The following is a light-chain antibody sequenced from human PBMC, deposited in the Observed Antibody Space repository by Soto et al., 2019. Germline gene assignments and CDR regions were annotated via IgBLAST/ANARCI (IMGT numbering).Light chain of an antibody. Sequence: IVLTQSPATLAACPGATATLSSRPSQSLSANLAWYQHKPGQAPRLLLFRASTRATGVPARFSGRGSGTEFTLTISGLESEDFAVYYCQQYSNWHTWTFGQGTKVDIK. V-gene: IGKV3-15*01. J-gene: IGKJ1*01. CDR1: QSLSAN. CDR2: RAS. CDR3: QQYSNWHTWT.